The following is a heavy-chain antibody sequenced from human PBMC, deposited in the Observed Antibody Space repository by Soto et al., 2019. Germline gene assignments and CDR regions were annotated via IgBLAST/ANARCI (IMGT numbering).Heavy chain of an antibody. CDR1: GFTLSNYG. CDR3: ARYWVVTTCYEPLNH. Sequence: QVQLVESGGGVVQPGRSLRLSCTVSGFTLSNYGMQWVRQAPGKGLEWVAVMWSDGNSKYYADSVKGRFTISRDSSMNTLYLQMDSLRAEDTAVYYCARYWVVTTCYEPLNHWGQGTLFTAAS. CDR2: MWSDGNSK. D-gene: IGHD2-2*01. V-gene: IGHV3-33*01. J-gene: IGHJ4*02.